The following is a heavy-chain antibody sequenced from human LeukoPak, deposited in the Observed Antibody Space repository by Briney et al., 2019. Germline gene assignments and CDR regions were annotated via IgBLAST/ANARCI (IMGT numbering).Heavy chain of an antibody. Sequence: ASVKVSCKASGYSFTSYAISWLRHAPGQGLEWMGWISRYNGDTKYAQKVQGRVTMTTDTSTSTAYMDLRNLRSDDTAVYYCARDYIAPYSSGWYPDYWGQGTLVTVSS. CDR1: GYSFTSYA. V-gene: IGHV1-18*04. CDR3: ARDYIAPYSSGWYPDY. J-gene: IGHJ4*02. D-gene: IGHD6-19*01. CDR2: ISRYNGDT.